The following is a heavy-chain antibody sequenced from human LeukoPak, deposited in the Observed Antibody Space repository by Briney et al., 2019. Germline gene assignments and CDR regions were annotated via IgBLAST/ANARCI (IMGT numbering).Heavy chain of an antibody. D-gene: IGHD3/OR15-3a*01. CDR3: ARDWTKGLDDAFDI. CDR2: ISTGGSSI. V-gene: IGHV3-48*04. CDR1: GFTFSSHS. J-gene: IGHJ3*02. Sequence: GGSLRLSCAASGFTFSSHSMNWVRQAPGKGLEWVSYISTGGSSIYYADSVKGRFTISRDNAKNSLYLQMNSLRAEDTAVYYCARDWTKGLDDAFDIWGQGTMVTVSS.